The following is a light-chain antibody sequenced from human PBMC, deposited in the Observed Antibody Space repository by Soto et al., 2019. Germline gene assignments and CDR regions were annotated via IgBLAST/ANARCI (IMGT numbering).Light chain of an antibody. Sequence: QSALTQPASVSGSPGQSITISCTGTSSDVGGYNYVSWYQQHPGKAPKLMIYDVSNRPSGVSNRFSGSKSGNTASLTISGLQAEDEADYYCSSYTSRSTLYVVFGGVTKLTVL. CDR1: SSDVGGYNY. CDR3: SSYTSRSTLYVV. J-gene: IGLJ2*01. CDR2: DVS. V-gene: IGLV2-14*01.